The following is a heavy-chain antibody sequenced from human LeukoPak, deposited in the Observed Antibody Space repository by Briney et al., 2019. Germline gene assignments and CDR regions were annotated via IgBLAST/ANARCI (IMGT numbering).Heavy chain of an antibody. D-gene: IGHD4-17*01. CDR3: AREGHDYGDYAVQY. V-gene: IGHV1-46*01. J-gene: IGHJ4*02. CDR1: GGTFSSYA. Sequence: ASVKVSCKASGGTFSSYAISWVRQAPGQGLEWMGIINPSGGSTSYAQKFQGRVTMTRDMSTSTVYMELSSLRSEDTAVYYCAREGHDYGDYAVQYWGQGTLVTVSS. CDR2: INPSGGST.